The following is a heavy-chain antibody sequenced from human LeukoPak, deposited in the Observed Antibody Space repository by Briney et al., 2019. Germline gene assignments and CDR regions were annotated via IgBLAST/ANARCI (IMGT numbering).Heavy chain of an antibody. Sequence: WGSLRLSCAASGFTFSNFAMSWVRHAPGQGLEWVSAISGTGASTFYTRSVTGQFTICRDNPKNPLYVQTNSLRAHDTAVYYCAKTGRYYDTIDLYRANVFDIWGQGTVVTVSS. CDR1: GFTFSNFA. J-gene: IGHJ3*02. V-gene: IGHV3-23*01. CDR3: AKTGRYYDTIDLYRANVFDI. D-gene: IGHD3-22*01. CDR2: ISGTGAST.